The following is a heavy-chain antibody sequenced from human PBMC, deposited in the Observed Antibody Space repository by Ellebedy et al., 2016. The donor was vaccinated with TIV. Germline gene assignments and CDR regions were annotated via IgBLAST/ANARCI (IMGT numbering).Heavy chain of an antibody. V-gene: IGHV3-33*08. CDR1: GFTFSSYG. CDR3: ARLGWNYGKLVDY. D-gene: IGHD1-7*01. CDR2: IWYDGSNK. Sequence: GESLKISCAASGFTFSSYGMHWVRQAPGKGLEWVAVIWYDGSNKYYADSVKGRFTISRDNSKNTLYLQMNSLRAEDTAVYYCARLGWNYGKLVDYWGQGTLVTVSS. J-gene: IGHJ4*02.